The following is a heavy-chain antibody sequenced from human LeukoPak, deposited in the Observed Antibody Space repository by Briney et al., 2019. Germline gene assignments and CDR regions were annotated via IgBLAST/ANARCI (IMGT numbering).Heavy chain of an antibody. Sequence: GGSLRLSCEASGFTFSTYWMSWVGQAPGKGPEGVANIKPDGSDKYYVDSMKGRFTISRDNAKNSLYLQMNSLRAEDTAVYYCARDWAAANAEYFQHWGQGTLVTVSS. CDR1: GFTFSTYW. CDR3: ARDWAAANAEYFQH. V-gene: IGHV3-7*01. D-gene: IGHD6-13*01. J-gene: IGHJ1*01. CDR2: IKPDGSDK.